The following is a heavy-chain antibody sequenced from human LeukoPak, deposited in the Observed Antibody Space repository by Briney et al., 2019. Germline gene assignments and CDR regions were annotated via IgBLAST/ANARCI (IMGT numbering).Heavy chain of an antibody. J-gene: IGHJ6*03. CDR2: IYYSGST. V-gene: IGHV4-39*01. CDR3: ARHFYPEYYDFWSGYYDYYYYYMDV. D-gene: IGHD3-3*01. Sequence: LETLSLTCTVSGGSISSSSYYWGWIRQPPGKGLEWIGSIYYSGSTYYNPSLKSRVTISVDTSKNQFSLKLSSVTAADTAVYYCARHFYPEYYDFWSGYYDYYYYYMDVWGKGTTVTVSS. CDR1: GGSISSSSYY.